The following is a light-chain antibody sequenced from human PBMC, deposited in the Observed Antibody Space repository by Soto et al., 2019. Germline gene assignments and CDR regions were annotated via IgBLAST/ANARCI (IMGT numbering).Light chain of an antibody. CDR3: SSYTGSSTYV. Sequence: QSVLTQPAPVSGSPGHSITISCTGTSSDVGGYNYVSWYQQHPGKAPKLMIYDVSNRPSGISNRFSGSKSGNTASLTISGLQAEDEADYYCSSYTGSSTYVFGTGTKVTVL. CDR2: DVS. J-gene: IGLJ1*01. CDR1: SSDVGGYNY. V-gene: IGLV2-14*01.